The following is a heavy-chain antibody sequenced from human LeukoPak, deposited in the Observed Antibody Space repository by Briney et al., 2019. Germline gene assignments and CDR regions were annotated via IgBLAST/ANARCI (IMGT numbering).Heavy chain of an antibody. CDR1: GGSISSSNYY. V-gene: IGHV4-39*07. Sequence: SETLSLTCTVSGGSISSSNYYWGWIRQPPGKGLEWIGSIYYSGSTYYNPSLKSRVTISVDTSKNQFSLKLSSVTAADTAVYYCARLTRYYSDTGGPVGYFDLWGRGTLVTVSS. J-gene: IGHJ2*01. CDR2: IYYSGST. CDR3: ARLTRYYSDTGGPVGYFDL. D-gene: IGHD3-22*01.